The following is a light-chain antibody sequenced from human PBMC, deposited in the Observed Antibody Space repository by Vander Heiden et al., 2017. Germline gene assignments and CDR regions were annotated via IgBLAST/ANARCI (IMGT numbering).Light chain of an antibody. J-gene: IGKJ1*01. CDR1: HDIGND. CDR3: LQDYNYPRT. V-gene: IGKV1-6*01. CDR2: AAS. Sequence: AMQMHQSPSSLSGSVGDKITITCRASHDIGNDLGWYQQKPGKAPKLLIYAASRLQSGVPSRFSGSGSATDFTLTISSLQPEDFASYFCLQDYNYPRTFGQGTKVEIK.